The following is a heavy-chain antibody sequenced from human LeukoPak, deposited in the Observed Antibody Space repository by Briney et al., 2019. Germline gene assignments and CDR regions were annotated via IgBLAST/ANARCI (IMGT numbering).Heavy chain of an antibody. CDR1: GGSISSRSYY. Sequence: SETLSLTCTVSGGSISSRSYYWGWVRQPPGKGLEWTGSIHYSGGTYYDASFKSRVTMSVDTSKNQFSLKLSSVTAADTAVYYCARHYRGALAGTMGAFDIWGQGTMVTVSS. J-gene: IGHJ3*02. CDR2: IHYSGGT. V-gene: IGHV4-39*01. CDR3: ARHYRGALAGTMGAFDI. D-gene: IGHD6-19*01.